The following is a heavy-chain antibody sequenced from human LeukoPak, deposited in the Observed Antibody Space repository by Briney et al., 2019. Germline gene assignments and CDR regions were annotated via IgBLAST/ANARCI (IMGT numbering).Heavy chain of an antibody. Sequence: ASGTLSLTCTVSGGSISSYYWSWIRQPAGKGLEWIGRIYTSGSTNYNPSLKSRVTMSVDTSKNQFSLKLSSVTAADTAVYYCARGSYSNYEGAFDIWGQGTMVTVSS. D-gene: IGHD4-11*01. V-gene: IGHV4-4*07. CDR1: GGSISSYY. CDR2: IYTSGST. J-gene: IGHJ3*02. CDR3: ARGSYSNYEGAFDI.